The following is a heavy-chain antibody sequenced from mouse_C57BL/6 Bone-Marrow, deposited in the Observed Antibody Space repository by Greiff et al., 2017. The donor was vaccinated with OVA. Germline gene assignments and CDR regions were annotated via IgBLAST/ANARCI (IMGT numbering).Heavy chain of an antibody. Sequence: EVQRVESGEGLVKPGGSLKLSCAASGFTFSSYAMSWVRQTPEKKLEWVAYISSGGDYIYYADTVKGRFTISRDNARNTLYLQMSSLESEDTAMYYCTRDNSNSPFYYAMDYWGQGTSDTVSS. J-gene: IGHJ4*01. V-gene: IGHV5-9-1*02. D-gene: IGHD2-5*01. CDR3: TRDNSNSPFYYAMDY. CDR1: GFTFSSYA. CDR2: ISSGGDYI.